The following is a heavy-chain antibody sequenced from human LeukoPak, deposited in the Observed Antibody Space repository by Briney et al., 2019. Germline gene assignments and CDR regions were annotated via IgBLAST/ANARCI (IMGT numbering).Heavy chain of an antibody. CDR1: GFTFSSYE. CDR3: ARDPYSGGYGDYYYYYMDL. D-gene: IGHD1-26*01. V-gene: IGHV3-21*01. Sequence: GGSLRLSCAASGFTFSSYEMNWVRQAPGEGLEWVSSITSSSSYIYYADSVKGRFTISRDNAKNSLYLQMNSLRAEDTAVYYCARDPYSGGYGDYYYYYMDLWGQGTTVTISS. CDR2: ITSSSSYI. J-gene: IGHJ6*03.